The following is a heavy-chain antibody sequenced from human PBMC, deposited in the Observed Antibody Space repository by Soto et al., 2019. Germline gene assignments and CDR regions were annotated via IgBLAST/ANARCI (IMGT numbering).Heavy chain of an antibody. CDR3: ARGPNIVVVVAASYYYMDV. D-gene: IGHD2-15*01. Sequence: GGSLRLSCAASGFTFSSYSMNWVRQAPGKGLEWVSSISSSSSYIYYADSVKGRFTISRDNAKNSLYLQMNSLRAEDTAVYYCARGPNIVVVVAASYYYMDVWGKGTTVTVSS. J-gene: IGHJ6*03. CDR2: ISSSSSYI. CDR1: GFTFSSYS. V-gene: IGHV3-21*01.